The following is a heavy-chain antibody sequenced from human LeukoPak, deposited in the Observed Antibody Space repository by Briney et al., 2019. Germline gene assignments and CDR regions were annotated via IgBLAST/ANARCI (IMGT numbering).Heavy chain of an antibody. Sequence: PGGSLRLSCAASGFTFSSYAMSWVRQAPGKGLEWVSAISGSGGSTYYADSVKGRFTISRDNSKNTLYLQMNSLRAEDTAVYYCAKDEQHKYYYDSSGYYGYDYWGQGTLVTVSS. CDR1: GFTFSSYA. D-gene: IGHD3-22*01. V-gene: IGHV3-23*01. CDR2: ISGSGGST. CDR3: AKDEQHKYYYDSSGYYGYDY. J-gene: IGHJ4*02.